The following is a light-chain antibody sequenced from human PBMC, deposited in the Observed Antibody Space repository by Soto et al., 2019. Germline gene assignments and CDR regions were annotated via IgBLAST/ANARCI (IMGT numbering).Light chain of an antibody. J-gene: IGKJ1*01. Sequence: EIVMTQSPGTLSVSPGERATLSCRASQSVSINLAWYQQKPGQAPRLLIYDASTRATGIPARFSGSGSGTEFTLTISSLQSKDFAVYYCQYYGTSPQTFGQGTKVDIK. CDR2: DAS. CDR3: QYYGTSPQT. V-gene: IGKV3D-15*01. CDR1: QSVSIN.